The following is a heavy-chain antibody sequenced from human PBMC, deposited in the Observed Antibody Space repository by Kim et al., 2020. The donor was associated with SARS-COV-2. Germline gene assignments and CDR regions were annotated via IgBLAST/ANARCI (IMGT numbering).Heavy chain of an antibody. CDR3: ARDMGSYYKGGMDV. V-gene: IGHV3-21*04. D-gene: IGHD3-10*01. Sequence: GGSLRLSCAASGFTFSSYSMNWVRRAPGKGLEWVSSISSSSSYIYYADSVKGRFTISRDNAKNSLYLQMNSLRAEDTAVYYCARDMGSYYKGGMDVWGQGTTVTVSS. CDR1: GFTFSSYS. CDR2: ISSSSSYI. J-gene: IGHJ6*02.